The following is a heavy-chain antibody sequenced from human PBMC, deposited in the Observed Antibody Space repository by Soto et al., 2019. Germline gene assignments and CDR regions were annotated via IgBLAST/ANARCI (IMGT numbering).Heavy chain of an antibody. CDR2: IYPGDSDT. Sequence: PGESLKISCKGSGYSFTSYWIAWVRQMPGKGLEWMGTIYPGDSDTRYSPSLQGQVTISADKSISTAYLQWSSLKASDTAMYYCARHGTGTAYYYYYGMDVWGQGTTVTVSS. CDR1: GYSFTSYW. D-gene: IGHD1-1*01. V-gene: IGHV5-51*01. CDR3: ARHGTGTAYYYYYGMDV. J-gene: IGHJ6*02.